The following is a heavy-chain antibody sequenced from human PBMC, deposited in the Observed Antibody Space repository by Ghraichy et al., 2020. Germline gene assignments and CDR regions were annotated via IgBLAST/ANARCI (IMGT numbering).Heavy chain of an antibody. D-gene: IGHD1-14*01. CDR1: GFTFTSYT. J-gene: IGHJ4*02. Sequence: GGSLRLSCAASGFTFTSYTMTWVRQAPGKGLEWVSGVSGSGDSTYYADSVKGRFTISRDNSKNTVYLQMNSLRAEDTAVYYCANRNYYFDYWGQGTLVTVSS. V-gene: IGHV3-23*01. CDR2: VSGSGDST. CDR3: ANRNYYFDY.